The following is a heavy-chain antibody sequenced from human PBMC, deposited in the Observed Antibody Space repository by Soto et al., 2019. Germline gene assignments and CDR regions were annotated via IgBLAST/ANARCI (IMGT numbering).Heavy chain of an antibody. CDR3: ARDRSYDSSGYYRYYYYYGMDV. D-gene: IGHD3-22*01. CDR1: GGSISSGGYY. CDR2: IYYSGST. Sequence: QVQLQESGPGLVKPSQTLSLTCTVSGGSISSGGYYWSWIRQHPGKGLEWIGYIYYSGSTYYNPSLTTRVTISVDTSKNPFSLKLSSVTAADTAVYYCARDRSYDSSGYYRYYYYYGMDVWGQGTTVTVSS. J-gene: IGHJ6*02. V-gene: IGHV4-31*03.